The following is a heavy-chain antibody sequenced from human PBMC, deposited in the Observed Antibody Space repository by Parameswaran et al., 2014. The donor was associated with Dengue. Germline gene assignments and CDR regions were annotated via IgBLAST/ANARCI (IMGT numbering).Heavy chain of an antibody. D-gene: IGHD3-3*01. Sequence: WVRQAPGQGLEWMGGIIPILGTANYAQKFQGRVTITADESTSTAYMELSSLRSEDTAVYYCARDEREEWLLYYYYGMDVWGQGTTVTVSS. CDR3: ARDEREEWLLYYYYGMDV. CDR2: IIPILGTA. V-gene: IGHV1-69*01. J-gene: IGHJ6*02.